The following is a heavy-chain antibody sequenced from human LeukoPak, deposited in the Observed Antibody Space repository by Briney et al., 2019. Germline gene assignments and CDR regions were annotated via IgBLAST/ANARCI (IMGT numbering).Heavy chain of an antibody. CDR3: ASYYYDSSGYYTRPAAGAFDI. V-gene: IGHV4-59*08. CDR1: GGSISSYY. D-gene: IGHD3-22*01. Sequence: PSETLSLTCTVSGGSISSYYWSWIRQPPGKGLEGIGYIYYSGSTNYNPSLKSRVTISVDTSKNQFPLKLSSVTAADTAVYYCASYYYDSSGYYTRPAAGAFDIWGQGTMVTVSS. CDR2: IYYSGST. J-gene: IGHJ3*02.